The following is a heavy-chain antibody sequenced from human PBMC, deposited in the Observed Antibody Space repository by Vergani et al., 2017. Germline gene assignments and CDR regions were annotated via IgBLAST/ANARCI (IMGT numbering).Heavy chain of an antibody. Sequence: QVQLVQSGAEVKKPGSSVKVSCKASGGTFSSYAISWVRQAPGQGLEWMGGIIPIFGTANYAQKFQGRVTITRNTSISTAYMELSSLRSEDTAVYYCARRYCSSTSCRGGYFQHWGQGTLVTVSS. J-gene: IGHJ1*01. D-gene: IGHD2-2*01. CDR1: GGTFSSYA. CDR3: ARRYCSSTSCRGGYFQH. CDR2: IIPIFGTA. V-gene: IGHV1-69*06.